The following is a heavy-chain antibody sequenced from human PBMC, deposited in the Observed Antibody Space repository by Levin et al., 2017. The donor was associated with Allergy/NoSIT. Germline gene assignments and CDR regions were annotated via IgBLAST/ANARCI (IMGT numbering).Heavy chain of an antibody. D-gene: IGHD3-9*01. CDR2: MNPNSGNT. CDR3: AGSRVILTGYNYYYYGMDV. V-gene: IGHV1-8*01. CDR1: GYTFTSYD. Sequence: ASVKVSCKASGYTFTSYDINWVRQATGQGLEWMGWMNPNSGNTGYAQKFQGRVTMTRNTSISTAYMELSSLRSEDTAVYYCAGSRVILTGYNYYYYGMDVWGQGTTVTVSS. J-gene: IGHJ6*02.